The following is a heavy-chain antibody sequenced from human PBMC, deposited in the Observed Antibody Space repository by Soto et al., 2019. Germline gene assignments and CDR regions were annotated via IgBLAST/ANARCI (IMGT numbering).Heavy chain of an antibody. Sequence: ASVKVSCKASGYTFTSYDINWVRQATGQGLEWMGWMNPNSGNTGYAQKFQGRVTMTRNTSISTAYMELSSLRSEDTAVYYCARFRSSGYGDYAYFDYRGQGTLVTVSS. CDR1: GYTFTSYD. J-gene: IGHJ4*02. D-gene: IGHD4-17*01. CDR2: MNPNSGNT. V-gene: IGHV1-8*01. CDR3: ARFRSSGYGDYAYFDY.